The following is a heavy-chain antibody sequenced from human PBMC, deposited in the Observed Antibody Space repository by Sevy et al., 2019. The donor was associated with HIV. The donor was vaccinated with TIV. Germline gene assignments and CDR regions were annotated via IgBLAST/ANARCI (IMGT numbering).Heavy chain of an antibody. J-gene: IGHJ4*02. Sequence: GGSLRLSCAASGFTFSNYAMSWVRQAPGKGLEWVSTFSFGCGKINYADSVKGRFTISRDISKNTLYLQMNSLRAEDTALYYCAREGCSKPHDYWGQGTLVTVSS. V-gene: IGHV3-23*01. CDR2: FSFGCGKI. D-gene: IGHD2-2*01. CDR1: GFTFSNYA. CDR3: AREGCSKPHDY.